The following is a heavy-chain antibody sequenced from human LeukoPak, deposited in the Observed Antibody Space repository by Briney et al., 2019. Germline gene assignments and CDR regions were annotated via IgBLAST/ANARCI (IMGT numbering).Heavy chain of an antibody. V-gene: IGHV3-23*01. J-gene: IGHJ4*02. Sequence: GGSLRLSCAASGFTFSSYAMTWVRQAPGKGLEWVSAISGSGGSTTDADSVKGRFTISRDNSKNTLYLQMNSLRAEDTAVYYCAKGDIVVVPAAMDYWGQGTLVTVSS. D-gene: IGHD2-2*01. CDR1: GFTFSSYA. CDR3: AKGDIVVVPAAMDY. CDR2: ISGSGGST.